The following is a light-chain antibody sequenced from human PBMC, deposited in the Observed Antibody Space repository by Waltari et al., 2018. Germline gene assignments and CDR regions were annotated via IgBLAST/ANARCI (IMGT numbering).Light chain of an antibody. Sequence: DIQMTQPPSSLSSSVGARTTISCRASQAITNDVAWYQQKPGKVPNLLIYAASTVQSGVPSRFSGSRSGTDFTLTISSLQPEDVATYYCQKYNSAPRTFGQGTKVEIK. CDR3: QKYNSAPRT. CDR1: QAITND. CDR2: AAS. J-gene: IGKJ1*01. V-gene: IGKV1-27*01.